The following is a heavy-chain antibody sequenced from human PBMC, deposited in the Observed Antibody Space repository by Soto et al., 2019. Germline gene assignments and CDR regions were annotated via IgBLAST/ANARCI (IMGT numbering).Heavy chain of an antibody. CDR1: GYSISSGYY. V-gene: IGHV4-38-2*01. CDR3: ARVGSGSYYGYHFDY. J-gene: IGHJ4*02. CDR2: IYHSGST. Sequence: SETLSLTCAVSGYSISSGYYWGWIRQPPGKGLEWIGSIYHSGSTYYNPSLKSRVTISVDTSKNQFSLKLSSVTAADTAVYYCARVGSGSYYGYHFDYWGQGTLVTVSS. D-gene: IGHD3-10*01.